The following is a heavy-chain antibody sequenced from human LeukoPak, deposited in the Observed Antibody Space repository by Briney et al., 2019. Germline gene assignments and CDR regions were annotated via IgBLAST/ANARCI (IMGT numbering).Heavy chain of an antibody. V-gene: IGHV1-18*01. CDR1: GYTFTSYG. J-gene: IGHJ4*02. D-gene: IGHD3-22*01. Sequence: ASVKVSCKASGYTFTSYGISWVRQAPGQGLEWMGWFSAYNGNTNYAQKLQGRVTMTTDTSTSTAYMELRSLRSDDTAVYYCARLTDLYYYDSSGYYYFDYWGQGTLVTVSS. CDR2: FSAYNGNT. CDR3: ARLTDLYYYDSSGYYYFDY.